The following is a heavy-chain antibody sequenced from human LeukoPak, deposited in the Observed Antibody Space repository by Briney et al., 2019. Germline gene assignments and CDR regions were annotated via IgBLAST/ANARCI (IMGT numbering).Heavy chain of an antibody. Sequence: GGSLRLSCAVSGITLSNYGMSWVRQAPGKGLEWLSSMKGGGETFYADSVKGRFTISRDNAKNSLYLQMNSLRAEDTAVYYCAREFYSSSSRGGDYWGQGTLVTVSS. CDR1: GITLSNYG. D-gene: IGHD6-6*01. J-gene: IGHJ4*02. CDR3: AREFYSSSSRGGDY. CDR2: MKGGGET. V-gene: IGHV3-23*01.